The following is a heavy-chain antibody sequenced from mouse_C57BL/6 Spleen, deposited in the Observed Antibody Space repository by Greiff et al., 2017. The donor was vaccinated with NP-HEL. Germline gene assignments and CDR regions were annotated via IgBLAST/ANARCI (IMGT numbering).Heavy chain of an antibody. Sequence: VQLQQPGAELVKPGASVKMSCKASGYTFTSYWITWVKQRPGQGLEWIGDIYPGSGSTNYNEKFKSKATLTVDTSSSTAYMQLSSLTSEDSAVYYCASGYYGSRYYAMDYWGQGTSVTVSS. V-gene: IGHV1-55*01. CDR2: IYPGSGST. CDR1: GYTFTSYW. D-gene: IGHD1-1*01. J-gene: IGHJ4*01. CDR3: ASGYYGSRYYAMDY.